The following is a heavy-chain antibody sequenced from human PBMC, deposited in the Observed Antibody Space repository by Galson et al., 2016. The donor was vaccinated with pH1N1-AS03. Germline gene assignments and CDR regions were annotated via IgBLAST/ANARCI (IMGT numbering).Heavy chain of an antibody. J-gene: IGHJ4*02. CDR1: GYNFVTYG. D-gene: IGHD6-6*01. V-gene: IGHV1-18*01. CDR2: INPYSTNT. CDR3: ARVVAGRPFLVDY. Sequence: QSGAEVKKPGESLRISCKASGYNFVTYGITWVRQGPGQGLEWMGWINPYSTNTNYAKKVQDRVTMTADTSTTTAHLDLRNLGSADTAVYYCARVVAGRPFLVDYWGQGTLVIVSS.